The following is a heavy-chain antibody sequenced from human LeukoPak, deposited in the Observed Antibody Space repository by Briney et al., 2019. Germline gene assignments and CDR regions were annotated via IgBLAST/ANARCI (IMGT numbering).Heavy chain of an antibody. J-gene: IGHJ6*02. CDR3: ARDPSSGWYGMDV. V-gene: IGHV4-39*07. CDR1: GGSISSSSYY. Sequence: PSETLSLTRTVSGGSISSSSYYWGWIRQPPGKGLEWIGSIYHSGSTYYNPSLKSRVTISVDTSKNQFSLKLSSVTAADTAVYYCARDPSSGWYGMDVWGQGTTVTVSS. CDR2: IYHSGST. D-gene: IGHD6-19*01.